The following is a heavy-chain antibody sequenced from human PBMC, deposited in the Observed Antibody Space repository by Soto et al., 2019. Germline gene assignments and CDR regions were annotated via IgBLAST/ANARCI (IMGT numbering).Heavy chain of an antibody. Sequence: ASVKVSCKASGYTFTSYAMHWLRQAPGQRLEWMGWINAGNGNTKYSQKFQGRVTITRDTSASKAYMELSSLRSEDTAVYYCARGLGLYYFDYWGQGTLVTVSS. J-gene: IGHJ4*02. CDR3: ARGLGLYYFDY. D-gene: IGHD1-26*01. V-gene: IGHV1-3*01. CDR1: GYTFTSYA. CDR2: INAGNGNT.